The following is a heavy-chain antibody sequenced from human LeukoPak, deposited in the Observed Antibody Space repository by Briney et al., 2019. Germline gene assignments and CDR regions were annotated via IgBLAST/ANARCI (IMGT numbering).Heavy chain of an antibody. CDR1: GFTFSSYW. Sequence: GGSLRLSCAASGFTFSSYWMHWVRQAPGKGLVWVSHINNDGSITNYADSVKGRFTISRDNAKNTLYLQMNSLRAEDTAVYYCASPGPSGTTHYYYYYYMDVWGKGTTVTVSS. CDR2: INNDGSIT. J-gene: IGHJ6*03. D-gene: IGHD2-2*01. V-gene: IGHV3-74*01. CDR3: ASPGPSGTTHYYYYYYMDV.